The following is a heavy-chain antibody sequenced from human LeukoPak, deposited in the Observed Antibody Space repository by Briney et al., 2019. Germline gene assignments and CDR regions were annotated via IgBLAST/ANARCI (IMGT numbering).Heavy chain of an antibody. CDR2: IRYDGSNK. D-gene: IGHD2-2*01. V-gene: IGHV3-30*02. CDR1: GFTVSSNY. Sequence: PGGSLRLSCAASGFTVSSNYMSWVRQAPGKGLEWVAFIRYDGSNKYYADSVKGRFTISRDNSKNTLYLQMNSLRAEDTAVYYCAKDGWVRDIVVVPAAYIYFDYWGQGTLVTVSS. CDR3: AKDGWVRDIVVVPAAYIYFDY. J-gene: IGHJ4*02.